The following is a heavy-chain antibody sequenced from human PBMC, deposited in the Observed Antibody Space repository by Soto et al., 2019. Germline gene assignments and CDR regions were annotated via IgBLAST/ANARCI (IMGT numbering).Heavy chain of an antibody. J-gene: IGHJ6*02. D-gene: IGHD2-15*01. V-gene: IGHV1-69*01. CDR2: IIPIFGTA. CDR1: GGTFSSYA. CDR3: ARDAYCSGGSCYHYYYYGMDV. Sequence: QVQLVQSGAEVKKPGSSVKVSCKASGGTFSSYAISWVRQAPGQGLEWMGGIIPIFGTANYAQKFQGRVTITVDESTSTAYMELSSLRSEDTAVYYCARDAYCSGGSCYHYYYYGMDVWGQGTTVTVSS.